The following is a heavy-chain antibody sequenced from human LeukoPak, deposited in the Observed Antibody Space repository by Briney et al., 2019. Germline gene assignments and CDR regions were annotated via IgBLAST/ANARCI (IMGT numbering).Heavy chain of an antibody. CDR1: GYTFTNFD. CDR3: ARVGYSNSYDY. CDR2: MNPNTGNA. J-gene: IGHJ4*02. Sequence: ASMKVSCKASGYTFTNFDINWVRQATGQGLEWMGWMNPNTGNADYAQKFQDRVTITWDASISTAYMDLSSLRSEDTAVYYCARVGYSNSYDYWGQGTQVTVSP. D-gene: IGHD1-26*01. V-gene: IGHV1-8*01.